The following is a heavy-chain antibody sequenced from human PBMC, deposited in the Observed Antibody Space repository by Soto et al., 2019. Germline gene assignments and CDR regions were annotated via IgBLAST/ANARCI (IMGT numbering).Heavy chain of an antibody. V-gene: IGHV3-21*01. CDR3: ANAPYYDTQFDY. Sequence: PGGSLRLSCAASGFTFSSYSMNWVRQAPGTGLEWVSSISSSSTYIYYADSVKGRFTISRDNAKNSLYLQMNSLRAEDTAVYYCANAPYYDTQFDYWGQGTLVTVSS. J-gene: IGHJ4*02. CDR2: ISSSSTYI. CDR1: GFTFSSYS. D-gene: IGHD3-22*01.